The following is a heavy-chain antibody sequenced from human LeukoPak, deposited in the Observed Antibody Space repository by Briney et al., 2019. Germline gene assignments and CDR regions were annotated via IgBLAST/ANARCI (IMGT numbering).Heavy chain of an antibody. Sequence: GGSLRLSCAASGLTVSSNYMSWVRQAPGKGLEWVSVIYSGGTTYYADSVKGRFTISRDNSKNTLYLQMNSLRAEDTAVYYCAKDGVVVTDDAFDIWGQGTMVTVSS. CDR2: IYSGGTT. CDR1: GLTVSSNY. V-gene: IGHV3-66*01. CDR3: AKDGVVVTDDAFDI. D-gene: IGHD2-21*02. J-gene: IGHJ3*02.